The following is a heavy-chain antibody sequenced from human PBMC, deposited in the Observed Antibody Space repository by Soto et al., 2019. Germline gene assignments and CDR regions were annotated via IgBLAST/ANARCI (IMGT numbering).Heavy chain of an antibody. CDR3: ARGPRWLQLGYFDY. J-gene: IGHJ4*02. CDR2: INHSGST. V-gene: IGHV4-34*01. D-gene: IGHD5-12*01. Sequence: SETLSLTCAVYGGSFSGYYWSWIRQPPGKGLEWIGEINHSGSTNYNPSLKSRVTISVDTSKNQFSLKLSSVTAADTAAYYCARGPRWLQLGYFDYWGQGTLVTVSS. CDR1: GGSFSGYY.